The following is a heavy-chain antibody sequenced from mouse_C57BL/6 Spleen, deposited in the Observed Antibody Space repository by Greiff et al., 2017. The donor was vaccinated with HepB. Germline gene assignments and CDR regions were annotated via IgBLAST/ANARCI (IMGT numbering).Heavy chain of an antibody. CDR3: AIILSEAFAY. J-gene: IGHJ3*01. Sequence: QVQLQQPGAELVMPGASVKLSCKASGYTFTSYWMHWVKQRPGQGLEWIGEIDPSDSYTNYNQKFKGKSTLTVDKSSSTAYMQLSSLTSEDSAVYYCAIILSEAFAYWGQGTLVTVSA. D-gene: IGHD1-1*01. CDR2: IDPSDSYT. CDR1: GYTFTSYW. V-gene: IGHV1-69*01.